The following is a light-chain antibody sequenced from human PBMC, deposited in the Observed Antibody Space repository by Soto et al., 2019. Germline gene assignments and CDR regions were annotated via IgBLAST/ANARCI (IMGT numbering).Light chain of an antibody. J-gene: IGLJ2*01. CDR2: LNSDGSH. V-gene: IGLV4-69*01. CDR3: QTWGTGTHVV. Sequence: QPVLTQSPSASASLGASVKLTCTLSSGHSSYAIAWHQQQPEKGPRYLMKLNSDGSHSKGDGIPDRFSGYSSGAERYLTISSLQSEDEADYYCQTWGTGTHVVFGGGTKLTVL. CDR1: SGHSSYA.